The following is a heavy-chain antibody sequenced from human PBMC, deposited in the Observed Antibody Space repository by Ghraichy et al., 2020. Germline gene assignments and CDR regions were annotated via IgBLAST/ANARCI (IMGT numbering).Heavy chain of an antibody. CDR1: GGTFSSYA. CDR2: IIPIFGTA. V-gene: IGHV1-69*06. CDR3: ARGDYGGNSGVGYYYYYMDV. D-gene: IGHD4-23*01. Sequence: SVKVSCKASGGTFSSYAISWVRQAPGQGLEWMGGIIPIFGTANYAQKFQGRVTITADKSTSTAYMELSSLRSEDTAVYYCARGDYGGNSGVGYYYYYMDVWGKGTTVTVSS. J-gene: IGHJ6*03.